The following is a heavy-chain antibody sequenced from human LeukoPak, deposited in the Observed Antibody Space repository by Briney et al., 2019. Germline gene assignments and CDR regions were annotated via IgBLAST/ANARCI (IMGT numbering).Heavy chain of an antibody. CDR1: GFTFSSYG. CDR3: ARGDYYDSSPTPLFDY. D-gene: IGHD3-22*01. Sequence: GGSLRLSCAASGFTFSSYGMHWVRQAPGKGLEWVAVISYDGSNKYYADSVRGRFTISRDNSKNTLYLQMNSLRAEDTAVYYCARGDYYDSSPTPLFDYWGQGTLVTVSS. V-gene: IGHV3-30*03. J-gene: IGHJ4*02. CDR2: ISYDGSNK.